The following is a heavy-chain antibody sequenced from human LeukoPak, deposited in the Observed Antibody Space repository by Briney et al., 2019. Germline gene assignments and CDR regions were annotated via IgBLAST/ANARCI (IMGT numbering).Heavy chain of an antibody. V-gene: IGHV3-7*01. J-gene: IGHJ6*02. CDR1: GFTFSSSW. CDR3: ASASPYYYGIDV. Sequence: GGSLRLSCAASGFTFSSSWMSWVRQAPGKGLEWVANTKQDGSEKYYVDSVKGRFTISRDNAKNSLYLQMNNLRAEDTAVYYCASASPYYYGIDVWGQGTTVTVSS. CDR2: TKQDGSEK.